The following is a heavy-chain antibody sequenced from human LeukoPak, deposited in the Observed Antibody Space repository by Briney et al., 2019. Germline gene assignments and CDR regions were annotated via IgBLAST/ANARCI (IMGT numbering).Heavy chain of an antibody. J-gene: IGHJ6*03. CDR3: ARVRDCSSTSCYGADYYYYYYMDV. Sequence: ASVKVSCKASGYTFTGYYMQWVRQAPGQGLEWMGRINPNSGGTNYAQKFQGRVTMTRDTSISTAYMELSRLRSDDTAVYYCARVRDCSSTSCYGADYYYYYYMDVWGKGTTVTVSS. V-gene: IGHV1-2*06. CDR2: INPNSGGT. CDR1: GYTFTGYY. D-gene: IGHD2-2*01.